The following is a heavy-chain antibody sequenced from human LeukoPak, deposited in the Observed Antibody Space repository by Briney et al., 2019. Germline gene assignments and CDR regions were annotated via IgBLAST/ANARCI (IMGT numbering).Heavy chain of an antibody. J-gene: IGHJ4*02. CDR3: ARGITMVQGVTYYFDY. Sequence: PGGSLRLSCAASGFTFSSYGMHWVRQAPGKGLEWVAVIWYDGSNKYYADSVKGRFTISRDNSKNTLYLQMNSLRAEDTAVYYCARGITMVQGVTYYFDYWGQGTLVTVSS. CDR1: GFTFSSYG. D-gene: IGHD3-10*01. V-gene: IGHV3-33*01. CDR2: IWYDGSNK.